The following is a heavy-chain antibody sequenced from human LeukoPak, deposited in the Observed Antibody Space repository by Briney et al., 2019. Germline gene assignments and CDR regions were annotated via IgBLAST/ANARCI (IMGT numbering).Heavy chain of an antibody. CDR3: ARGPRAAADDY. CDR1: GYTFINYA. D-gene: IGHD6-13*01. J-gene: IGHJ4*02. V-gene: IGHV1-3*01. CDR2: INAVNGNT. Sequence: ASVKVSCKASGYTFINYAINWGRQAPGQRPEWIGWINAVNGNTKYSQKFQGRVTITRDTSASTAYMELSSLRSEDTAVYYCARGPRAAADDYWGQGTLGTVSS.